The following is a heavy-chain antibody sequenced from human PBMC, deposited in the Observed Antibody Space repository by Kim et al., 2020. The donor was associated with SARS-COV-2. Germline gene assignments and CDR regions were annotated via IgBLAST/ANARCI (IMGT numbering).Heavy chain of an antibody. CDR3: AKDSTVTMDDYYYYGMDV. V-gene: IGHV3-23*01. J-gene: IGHJ6*02. CDR2: ISGSGGST. D-gene: IGHD4-17*01. Sequence: GGSLRLSCAASGFTFSSYAMSWVRQAPGKGLEWVSAISGSGGSTYYADSVKGRFTISRDNSKNTLYLQMNSLRAEDTAVYYCAKDSTVTMDDYYYYGMDVWGQGTTVTVSS. CDR1: GFTFSSYA.